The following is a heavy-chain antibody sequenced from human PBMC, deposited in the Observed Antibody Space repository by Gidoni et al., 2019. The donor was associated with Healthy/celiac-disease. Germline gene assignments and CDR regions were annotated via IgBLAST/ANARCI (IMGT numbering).Heavy chain of an antibody. Sequence: EVQLLESGGGLVQPGGSLRLSCAASGFTFSSYAMSWVRQAPGKGLEWVSAISGSGGSTYYADSVKGRFTISRDNSKNTLYLQMNSLRAEDTAVYYCANHGGNPIQPHGEFDYWGQGTLVTVSS. CDR1: GFTFSSYA. V-gene: IGHV3-23*01. D-gene: IGHD2-15*01. CDR2: ISGSGGST. CDR3: ANHGGNPIQPHGEFDY. J-gene: IGHJ4*02.